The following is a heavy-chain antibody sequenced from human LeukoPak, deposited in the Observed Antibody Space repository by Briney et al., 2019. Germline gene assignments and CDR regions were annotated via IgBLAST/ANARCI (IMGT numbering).Heavy chain of an antibody. J-gene: IGHJ4*02. CDR1: GGTFSSYA. CDR3: ARRNLSGPIAAAGPPFDY. Sequence: ASVKVSCKASGGTFSSYAISWVRQAPGQGLEWMGGINPIFGTANYAQKFQGRVTITTDESTSTAYMELSSLRSEDTAVYYCARRNLSGPIAAAGPPFDYWGQGTLVTVSS. D-gene: IGHD6-13*01. V-gene: IGHV1-69*05. CDR2: INPIFGTA.